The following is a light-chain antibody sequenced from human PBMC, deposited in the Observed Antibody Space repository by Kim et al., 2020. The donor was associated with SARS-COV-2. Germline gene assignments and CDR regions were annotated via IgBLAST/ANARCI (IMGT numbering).Light chain of an antibody. J-gene: IGKJ2*01. CDR2: KAS. V-gene: IGKV1-27*01. Sequence: SASVGDRGTITCRASQGISNYLAWYQQKPGKVPKVLIYKASTLQSGVPSRFSGSGSGTDFILTIDSLQPEDVATYYGQKYDSAPYTFGQGTKLEI. CDR3: QKYDSAPYT. CDR1: QGISNY.